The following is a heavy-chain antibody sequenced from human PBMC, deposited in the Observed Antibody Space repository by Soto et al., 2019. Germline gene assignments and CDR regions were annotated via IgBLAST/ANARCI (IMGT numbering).Heavy chain of an antibody. J-gene: IGHJ4*02. CDR3: AREDGVVGATSAFDY. CDR1: GFTLTTYT. D-gene: IGHD1-26*01. V-gene: IGHV3-21*01. CDR2: INGRGNYK. Sequence: FLRLSCAASGFTLTTYTMNWVRQAPGMGLEWVSSINGRGNYKYYTDSVEGRFTISRDNAQNSLYLQMNSLRAEDTAVYYCAREDGVVGATSAFDYWGQGTLVTVS.